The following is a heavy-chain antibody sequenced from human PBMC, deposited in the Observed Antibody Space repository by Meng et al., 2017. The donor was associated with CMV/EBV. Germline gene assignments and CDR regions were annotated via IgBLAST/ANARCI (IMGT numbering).Heavy chain of an antibody. CDR2: ISYDGSNK. J-gene: IGHJ4*02. Sequence: VQRVESGGGVVQAGRSLRLSCAASGFTFSSYAMHWVRQAPGKGLEWVAVISYDGSNKYYADSVKGRFTISRDNSKNTLYLQMNSLRAEDTAVYYCARGDYFDYWGQGTLVTVSS. CDR1: GFTFSSYA. V-gene: IGHV3-30-3*01. CDR3: ARGDYFDY.